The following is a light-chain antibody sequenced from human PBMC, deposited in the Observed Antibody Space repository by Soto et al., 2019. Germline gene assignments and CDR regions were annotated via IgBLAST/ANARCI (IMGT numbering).Light chain of an antibody. J-gene: IGLJ2*01. CDR1: ASNIGAGYD. CDR2: GDN. CDR3: QSYDINPSGRVV. V-gene: IGLV1-40*01. Sequence: QSVLTQPPSVSGAPGQRVTISCSGSASNIGAGYDVHWYQHLPGTAPKLLIHGDNNRPSGVPDRFSGSKSGTSVSLAITGLQAGDEAEYFCQSYDINPSGRVVFGVGTKLTVL.